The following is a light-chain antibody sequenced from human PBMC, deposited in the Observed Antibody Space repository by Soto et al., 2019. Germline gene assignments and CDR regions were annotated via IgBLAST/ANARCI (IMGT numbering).Light chain of an antibody. J-gene: IGKJ1*01. V-gene: IGKV3-20*01. Sequence: EIVLTQSPGTLSPPPGERATLSCRASQSVSNNYLAWYQQKPGPAPRLLIYGASNRATGIPDRFSGSGSGRDSTLTIRRLEPEDFAVDYSQQYGSPGTFGQGTKVDIK. CDR1: QSVSNNY. CDR2: GAS. CDR3: QQYGSPGT.